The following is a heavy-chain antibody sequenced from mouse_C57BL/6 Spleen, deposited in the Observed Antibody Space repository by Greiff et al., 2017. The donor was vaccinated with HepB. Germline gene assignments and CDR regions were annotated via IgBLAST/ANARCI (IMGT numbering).Heavy chain of an antibody. Sequence: DVQLQESGPGLVKPSQSLSLTCSVTGYSITSGYYWNWIRQFPGNKLEWMGYISYDGSNNYNPSLKNRISITRDTSKNQFFLKLNSVTTEDTATYYCARESTWGQGTLVTVSA. CDR1: GYSITSGYY. CDR3: AREST. CDR2: ISYDGSN. J-gene: IGHJ3*01. D-gene: IGHD5-1*01. V-gene: IGHV3-6*01.